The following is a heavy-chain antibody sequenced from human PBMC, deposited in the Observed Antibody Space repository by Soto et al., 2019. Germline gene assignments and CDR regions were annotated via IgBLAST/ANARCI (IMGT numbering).Heavy chain of an antibody. CDR2: IIPIFGTA. CDR1: GGTFSSYA. D-gene: IGHD6-13*01. Sequence: SVKVSCKASGGTFSSYAISWVRQAPGQGLEWMGGIIPIFGTANYAQKFQGRVTITADESTSTAYMELSSLRSEDTAVYYCARDSLIAAAGTGWFDPWGQGTLVTVS. V-gene: IGHV1-69*13. CDR3: ARDSLIAAAGTGWFDP. J-gene: IGHJ5*02.